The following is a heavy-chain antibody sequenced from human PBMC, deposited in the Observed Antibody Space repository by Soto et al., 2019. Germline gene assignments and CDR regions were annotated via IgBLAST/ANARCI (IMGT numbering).Heavy chain of an antibody. D-gene: IGHD5-18*01. Sequence: QVQLQESGPGLVKPSQTLSLTCSVSGGSISSGGYYWRWVRQHPGKGLEWIGYIYSSGSTYHNPSLESRVSISIDTSKNHFSLMLTSVTAADTAVYFCSRVTYTYSYAIDLWGQGTLVTVSS. J-gene: IGHJ5*02. CDR2: IYSSGST. CDR1: GGSISSGGYY. V-gene: IGHV4-31*03. CDR3: SRVTYTYSYAIDL.